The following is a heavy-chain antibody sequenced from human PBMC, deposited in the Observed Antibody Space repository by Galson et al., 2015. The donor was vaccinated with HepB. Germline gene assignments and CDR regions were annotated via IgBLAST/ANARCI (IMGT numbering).Heavy chain of an antibody. J-gene: IGHJ4*02. D-gene: IGHD3-16*01. Sequence: SETLSLTCTVSGASIILYYWSWIRQPPGKGPEWIGHIYYSGSTDYNPSLKSRVTISIDTSKNQFSLNLSSVTAADTAVYYCARDLGGDFDYWGQGTLVTVSS. CDR1: GASIILYY. V-gene: IGHV4-59*01. CDR3: ARDLGGDFDY. CDR2: IYYSGST.